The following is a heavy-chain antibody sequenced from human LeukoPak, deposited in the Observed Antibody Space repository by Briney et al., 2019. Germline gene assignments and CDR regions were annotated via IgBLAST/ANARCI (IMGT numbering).Heavy chain of an antibody. V-gene: IGHV4-59*08. Sequence: SETLSLTCTVSGGSISSYYWSWIRQPPGKGLEWIGYIYYSGSTNYNPSLKSRVTISVDTSKNQFSLKLSSVTAADTAVYYCARLSSGYYGQSYWGQGTLVTVSS. J-gene: IGHJ4*02. D-gene: IGHD3-22*01. CDR1: GGSISSYY. CDR2: IYYSGST. CDR3: ARLSSGYYGQSY.